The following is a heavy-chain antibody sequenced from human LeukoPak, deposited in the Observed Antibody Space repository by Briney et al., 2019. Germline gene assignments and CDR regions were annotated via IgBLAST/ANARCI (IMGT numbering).Heavy chain of an antibody. D-gene: IGHD5-18*01. V-gene: IGHV5-51*01. CDR2: IYPGDSAT. CDR1: GYIFTYSW. J-gene: IGHJ4*02. CDR3: ARRGYNYGYYFDY. Sequence: GESLKISCKGSGYIFTYSWIAWVRQMPGKGLEWMGIIYPGDSATRYSSFFRGQVTISADKSISTAYLQWSSLKASDTAMYYCARRGYNYGYYFDYWGQGTLVTVSA.